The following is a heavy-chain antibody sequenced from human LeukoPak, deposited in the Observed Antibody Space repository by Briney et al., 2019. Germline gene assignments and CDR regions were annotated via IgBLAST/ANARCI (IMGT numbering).Heavy chain of an antibody. D-gene: IGHD2-2*01. CDR3: ARDPRWLTPDCTSTSCYENYFDP. Sequence: SQTLSLTCGVSGYSISSGYQWAWIRQSPGKGLEWIGSIYHSGSAHYNPSLKSRVTISVETSKNQFSLNMYSVTTADTAVYYCARDPRWLTPDCTSTSCYENYFDPWGQGTLVTVSS. J-gene: IGHJ5*02. CDR1: GYSISSGYQ. CDR2: IYHSGSA. V-gene: IGHV4-38-2*02.